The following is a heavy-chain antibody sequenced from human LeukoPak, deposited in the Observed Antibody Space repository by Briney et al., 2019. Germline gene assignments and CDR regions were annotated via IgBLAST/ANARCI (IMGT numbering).Heavy chain of an antibody. J-gene: IGHJ4*02. CDR2: IHYSGTT. Sequence: SPSETLSLTCTVSGDSISTYYWSWIRQPPGKGLEWIGYIHYSGTTNSNPSLKSRVTVSVDTSKNHFSLKLTSVTAADTAVYYCARYGSGWYEGYFNYWGQGTLVTVSS. CDR1: GDSISTYY. D-gene: IGHD6-19*01. V-gene: IGHV4-59*01. CDR3: ARYGSGWYEGYFNY.